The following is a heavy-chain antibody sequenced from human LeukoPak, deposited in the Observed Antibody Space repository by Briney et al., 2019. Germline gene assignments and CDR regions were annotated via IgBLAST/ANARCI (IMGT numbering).Heavy chain of an antibody. V-gene: IGHV3-30-3*02. Sequence: GGSLRLSCAASGFTFSSYAMHWVRQAPGKGLEWVAVISYDGSNKYYADSVKGRFTISRDNSKNTLYLQMNSLRAEDTAVYYCASSSSSALDYWGQGTLVTVSS. J-gene: IGHJ4*02. CDR2: ISYDGSNK. CDR1: GFTFSSYA. D-gene: IGHD6-13*01. CDR3: ASSSSSALDY.